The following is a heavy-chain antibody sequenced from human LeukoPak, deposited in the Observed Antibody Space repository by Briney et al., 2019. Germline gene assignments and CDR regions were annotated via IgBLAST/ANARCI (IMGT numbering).Heavy chain of an antibody. CDR1: GGSISSYY. V-gene: IGHV4-4*07. D-gene: IGHD3-22*01. J-gene: IGHJ4*02. Sequence: SETLSLTCIVSGGSISSYYWSWIRHPAGKGLEWIGRIYTSGSTNYNPSLKSRVTMSVDTSKNQFSLKLSSVTAADTAVYYCASSYYDSSGYHLDYWGQGTLVTVSS. CDR2: IYTSGST. CDR3: ASSYYDSSGYHLDY.